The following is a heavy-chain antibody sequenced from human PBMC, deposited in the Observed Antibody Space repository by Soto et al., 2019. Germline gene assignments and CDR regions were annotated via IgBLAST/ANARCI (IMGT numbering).Heavy chain of an antibody. V-gene: IGHV3-49*03. CDR2: IRDKAYGGTT. CDR1: GFTFSDYP. CDR3: ARDVGYTAGHFFDY. J-gene: IGHJ4*02. Sequence: GGSLRLSCTASGFTFSDYPLTWFRQAPGKGLEWVGFIRDKAYGGTTEYAASVKGRFTISRDDSKSIAYLQMNSLKIEDTAVYYCARDVGYTAGHFFDYWGQGTLVTVSS. D-gene: IGHD6-13*01.